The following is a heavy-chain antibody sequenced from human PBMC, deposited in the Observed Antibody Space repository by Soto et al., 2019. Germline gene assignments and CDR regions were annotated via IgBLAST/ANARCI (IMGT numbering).Heavy chain of an antibody. D-gene: IGHD3-3*01. CDR1: GGSISSSSYY. CDR3: ARNVSDEVTIFGVVTLFFDY. J-gene: IGHJ4*02. V-gene: IGHV4-39*01. CDR2: IYYSGST. Sequence: SETLSLTCTVSGGSISSSSYYWGWIRQPPGKGLEWIGSIYYSGSTYYNPSLKSRVTISVDTSKNQFSLKLSSVTAADTAVYYFARNVSDEVTIFGVVTLFFDYWGQGTLVTVSS.